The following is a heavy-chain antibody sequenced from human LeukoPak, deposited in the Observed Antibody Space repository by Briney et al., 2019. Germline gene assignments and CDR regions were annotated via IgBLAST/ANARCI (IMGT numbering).Heavy chain of an antibody. CDR3: AREGGVVPAAMGH. CDR2: IYNSGST. V-gene: IGHV4-61*02. Sequence: KPSQTLSLTCIVSGGSISRGSYYWNWIRQPAGKGLEWMGRIYNSGSTNYNPSLKSRVTISTDMSKNQLSLQLSSVTAADTAVYYCAREGGVVPAAMGHWGQGTLVTVSS. CDR1: GGSISRGSYY. J-gene: IGHJ4*02. D-gene: IGHD2-2*01.